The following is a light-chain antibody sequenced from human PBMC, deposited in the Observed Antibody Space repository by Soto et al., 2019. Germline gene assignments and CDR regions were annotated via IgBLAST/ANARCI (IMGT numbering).Light chain of an antibody. V-gene: IGKV3-20*01. CDR1: QSVRSSY. Sequence: EIVLTHSPDTLSLSPWEIATLSCRASQSVRSSYLAWYQQTPGQTPRLLIYAASSRATGIPDRFSGSGSGTDFSLTISRLEAEDFAVYYCQQYGSSPRTFGQGTKVDIK. CDR2: AAS. J-gene: IGKJ1*01. CDR3: QQYGSSPRT.